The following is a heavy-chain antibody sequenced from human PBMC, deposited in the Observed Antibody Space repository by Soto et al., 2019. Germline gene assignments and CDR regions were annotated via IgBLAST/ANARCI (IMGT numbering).Heavy chain of an antibody. V-gene: IGHV4-59*01. D-gene: IGHD1-20*01. CDR2: IYYSGST. Sequence: SETLSLTCTVSGGSISSYYWSWIRQPPGRGLEWIGYIYYSGSTNYNPSLKSRVTISVDTSKNQFSLKLSSVTAADTAVYYCARVWLTGSNWFDPWGQGTLVTVSS. J-gene: IGHJ5*02. CDR1: GGSISSYY. CDR3: ARVWLTGSNWFDP.